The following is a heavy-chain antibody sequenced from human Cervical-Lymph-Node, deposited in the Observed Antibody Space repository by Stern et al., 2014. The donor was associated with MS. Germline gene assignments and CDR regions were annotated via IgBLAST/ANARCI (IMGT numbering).Heavy chain of an antibody. Sequence: DQLVESGAEVKKPGASVKVSCKASGYTFTSYDINWVRQGTGQGLDWMGWMNPYSGNAVYAQKFQGRVTMTRDTSTSTAYLELTSLRSEDTAVFYCARGRELLSLDYWGQGTLVTVSS. CDR3: ARGRELLSLDY. CDR2: MNPYSGNA. D-gene: IGHD1-26*01. J-gene: IGHJ4*02. V-gene: IGHV1-8*01. CDR1: GYTFTSYD.